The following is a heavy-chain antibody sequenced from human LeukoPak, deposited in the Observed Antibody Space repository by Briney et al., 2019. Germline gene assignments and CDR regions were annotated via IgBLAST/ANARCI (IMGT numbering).Heavy chain of an antibody. CDR1: GFTFSNHD. V-gene: IGHV3-13*01. D-gene: IGHD6-13*01. J-gene: IGHJ4*02. Sequence: AGSLRLSCAVSGFTFSNHDTGWVCHRPGKGLDRISGIGVPGNTYYPDSVKGRFTISRDNAKNSLYLQMHSLRAEDTAVYYCARYPAAGTIELDYWGQGTLVTVSS. CDR2: IGVPGNT. CDR3: ARYPAAGTIELDY.